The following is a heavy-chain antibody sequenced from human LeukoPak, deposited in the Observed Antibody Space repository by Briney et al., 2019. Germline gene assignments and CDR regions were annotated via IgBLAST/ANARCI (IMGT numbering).Heavy chain of an antibody. V-gene: IGHV4-59*01. CDR3: ASYDSSGYPIFDY. CDR2: VHYSGST. CDR1: GDSISNYF. Sequence: SETLSLTCTVSGDSISNYFWSWIRQPPRKGLEWMAYVHYSGSTNYNPSLKSRVTISVDTSENQFSLKVYSVTAADTAVYYCASYDSSGYPIFDYWGQGTLVTVSS. D-gene: IGHD3-22*01. J-gene: IGHJ4*02.